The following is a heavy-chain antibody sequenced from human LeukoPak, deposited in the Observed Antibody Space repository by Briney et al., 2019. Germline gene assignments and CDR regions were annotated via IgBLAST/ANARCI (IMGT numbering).Heavy chain of an antibody. J-gene: IGHJ4*02. CDR1: GGSISSSSYY. Sequence: SEALSLTCTVSGGSISSSSYYWGWIRQPPGKGLEWIGNIYYNGSTYYNPSLKSRVTVSVDTSKNQFSLKLRSVTAADTAVYYCARVMLSFGELSGFDFWGQGTLVTVSS. CDR3: ARVMLSFGELSGFDF. CDR2: IYYNGST. D-gene: IGHD3-10*01. V-gene: IGHV4-39*07.